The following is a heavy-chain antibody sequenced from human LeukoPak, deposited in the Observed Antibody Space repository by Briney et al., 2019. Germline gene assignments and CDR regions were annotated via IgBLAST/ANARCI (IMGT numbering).Heavy chain of an antibody. CDR2: IIPIFGIA. CDR3: ATSVDTAMVDY. V-gene: IGHV1-69*04. Sequence: SVKVSRKASGGTFISYAISWVRQAPGQGLEWMGRIIPIFGIANYAQKFQGRVTITADKSTSTAYMELSSLRSEDTAVYYCATSVDTAMVDYWGQGTLVTVSS. D-gene: IGHD5-18*01. CDR1: GGTFISYA. J-gene: IGHJ4*02.